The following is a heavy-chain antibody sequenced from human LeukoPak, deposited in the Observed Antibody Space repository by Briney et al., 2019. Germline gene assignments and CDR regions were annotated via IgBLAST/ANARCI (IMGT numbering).Heavy chain of an antibody. CDR2: IYYNGGT. J-gene: IGHJ4*02. CDR3: ARDGDGCNWSY. V-gene: IGHV4-31*03. CDR1: GGSISSGGYY. D-gene: IGHD5-24*01. Sequence: PSETLSLTCTVSGGSISSGGYYWSWIRQHPGKGLEWIGYIYYNGGTYYNPSLKSRVTISVDPSKNQFSLKLNSVTAADTAVYYCARDGDGCNWSYWGQGTLVTVSS.